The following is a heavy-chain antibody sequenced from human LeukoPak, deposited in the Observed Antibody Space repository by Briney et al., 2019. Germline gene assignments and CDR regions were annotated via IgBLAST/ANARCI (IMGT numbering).Heavy chain of an antibody. Sequence: SETLSLTCTVSDGSINRTWIRQPPGKGLEWIGCIHYSGSTYYNPSLKSRVTISVDRSKNQFSLKLSSVTAADTAVYYCARDRYSYGVFDYWGQGTLVTVSS. CDR1: DGSINR. D-gene: IGHD5-18*01. J-gene: IGHJ4*02. CDR3: ARDRYSYGVFDY. V-gene: IGHV4-59*12. CDR2: IHYSGST.